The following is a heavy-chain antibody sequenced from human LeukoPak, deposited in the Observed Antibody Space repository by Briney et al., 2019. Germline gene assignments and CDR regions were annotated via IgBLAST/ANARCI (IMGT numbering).Heavy chain of an antibody. J-gene: IGHJ4*02. CDR1: GGSFSAYY. CDR2: INHSGST. Sequence: SETLSLTCAVYGGSFSAYYWTWIRQPPGKGLEWIGEINHSGSTNYNPSLKSRVTISVDTSKNQFSLKLSSVTAADTAVYYCVAVQVQEHYWGQGTLVTVSS. CDR3: VAVQVQEHY. V-gene: IGHV4-34*01.